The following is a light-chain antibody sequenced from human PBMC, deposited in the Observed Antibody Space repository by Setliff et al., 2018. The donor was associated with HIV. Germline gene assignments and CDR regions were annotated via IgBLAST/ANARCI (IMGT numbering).Light chain of an antibody. V-gene: IGLV2-14*01. Sequence: QSALTQHASVSGSPGQSMTISCTGTNGDIGAYNYVSWYQQHPGKAPQLLIYEVTNRPSGVSSRFSGSKSGDTASLTISGLQTEDEADYYCASYTSSSTYVFGTGTKV. CDR1: NGDIGAYNY. CDR2: EVT. J-gene: IGLJ1*01. CDR3: ASYTSSSTYV.